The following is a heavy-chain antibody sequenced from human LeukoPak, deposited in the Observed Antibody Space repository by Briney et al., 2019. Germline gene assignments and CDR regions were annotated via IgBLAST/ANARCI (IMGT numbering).Heavy chain of an antibody. CDR3: ARDVYDFWSGYYKWGVDY. D-gene: IGHD3-3*01. J-gene: IGHJ4*02. CDR1: GYTFTGYY. V-gene: IGHV1-2*02. CDR2: INPNSGGT. Sequence: ASVKVSCKASGYTFTGYYMRWVRQAPGQGLEWMGWINPNSGGTNYAQKFQGRVTMTRDTSISTAYMELSRLRSDDTAVYYCARDVYDFWSGYYKWGVDYWGQGTLVTVSS.